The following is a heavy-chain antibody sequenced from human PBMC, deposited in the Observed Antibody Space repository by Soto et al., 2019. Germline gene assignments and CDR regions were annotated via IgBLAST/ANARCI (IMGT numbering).Heavy chain of an antibody. CDR3: ALRSMAVVPEY. D-gene: IGHD3-22*01. V-gene: IGHV4-61*08. CDR2: LYYGRSA. J-gene: IGHJ4*02. Sequence: SETLSLTCTVSGCSVSSGDYYWSWIRQPPEKGLECIGYLYYGRSANYNPSLKSRVTLSVDTSTNQCSLTLSSMTAADTAVYYCALRSMAVVPEYWGQGTLVTVSS. CDR1: GCSVSSGDYY.